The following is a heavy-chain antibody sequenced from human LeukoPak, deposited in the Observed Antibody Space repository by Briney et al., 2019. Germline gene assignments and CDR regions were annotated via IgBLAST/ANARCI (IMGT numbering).Heavy chain of an antibody. CDR2: ISGSGGST. V-gene: IGHV3-23*01. Sequence: GGSLRLSCTASGFTFGSYWMTWVRQAPGKGLEWVSAISGSGGSTYYADSVKGRFTISRDNSKNTLYLQMNSLRAEDTAVYYCANPTDILTGYKYFQHWGQGTLVTVSS. CDR3: ANPTDILTGYKYFQH. CDR1: GFTFGSYW. J-gene: IGHJ1*01. D-gene: IGHD3-9*01.